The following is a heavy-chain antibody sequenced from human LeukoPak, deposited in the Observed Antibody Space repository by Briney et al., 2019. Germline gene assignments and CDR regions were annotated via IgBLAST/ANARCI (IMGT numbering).Heavy chain of an antibody. CDR2: IYSGGST. CDR1: GFTVSSNY. V-gene: IGHV3-66*01. Sequence: GGSLRLSCAASGFTVSSNYMSWVRQAPGKGLEWVSVIYSGGSTYYADSVKGRFTISRDNSKNTLYLQMNSLRAEDTAVYYCARALGESSGYYDYWGQGTLVTVSS. CDR3: ARALGESSGYYDY. D-gene: IGHD3-22*01. J-gene: IGHJ4*02.